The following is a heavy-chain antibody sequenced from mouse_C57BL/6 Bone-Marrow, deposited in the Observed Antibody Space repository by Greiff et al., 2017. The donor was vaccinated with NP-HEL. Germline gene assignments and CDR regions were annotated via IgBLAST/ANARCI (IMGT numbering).Heavy chain of an antibody. CDR2: ISYDGSN. D-gene: IGHD2-5*01. Sequence: ESGPGLVKPSQSLSLTCSVTGYSITSGYYWNWIRQFPGNKLEWMGYISYDGSNNYNPSLKNRISITRDTSKNQFFLKLNSVTTEDTATYYCARDYYSNYGWYFDYWGQGTTLTVSS. V-gene: IGHV3-6*01. J-gene: IGHJ2*01. CDR3: ARDYYSNYGWYFDY. CDR1: GYSITSGYY.